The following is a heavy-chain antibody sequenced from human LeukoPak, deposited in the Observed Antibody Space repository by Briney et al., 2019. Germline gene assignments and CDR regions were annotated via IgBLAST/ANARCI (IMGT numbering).Heavy chain of an antibody. CDR3: ARDCSMISVTCNNWFDP. J-gene: IGHJ5*02. Sequence: NPSETLSLTCTASGDSIKTTFYWAWIRQTPGKGLEWIASIYQTGSTYHNPSLKSRVTISVDTSKNQFSLKLSSVTAADTAVYYCARDCSMISVTCNNWFDPWGQGTLVIVSS. CDR2: IYQTGST. CDR1: GDSIKTTFY. V-gene: IGHV4-38-2*02. D-gene: IGHD3-22*01.